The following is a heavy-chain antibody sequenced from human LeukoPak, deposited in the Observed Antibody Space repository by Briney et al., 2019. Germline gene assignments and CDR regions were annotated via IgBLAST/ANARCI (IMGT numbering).Heavy chain of an antibody. CDR3: ARGVYCSGGSCYYYYYGMDV. V-gene: IGHV3-7*01. CDR2: IKQDGSEK. D-gene: IGHD2-15*01. CDR1: GFTFSTST. J-gene: IGHJ6*02. Sequence: GGSLRLSCAASGFTFSTSTMNWVRQAPGKGLEWVANIKQDGSEKYSVDSVKGRFTISRDNAKNSLYLRMNSLRAEDAAVYYCARGVYCSGGSCYYYYYGMDVWGQGTTVTVSS.